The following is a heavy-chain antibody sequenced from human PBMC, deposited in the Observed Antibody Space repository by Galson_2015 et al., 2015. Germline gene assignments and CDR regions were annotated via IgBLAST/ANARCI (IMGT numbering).Heavy chain of an antibody. CDR3: AKNELPNGVSCLDF. V-gene: IGHV3-23*01. D-gene: IGHD2-15*01. CDR2: LSASVTTT. J-gene: IGHJ4*02. Sequence: SLRLSCAASGFTFSSYAMSWVRQAPGKGLEWVSGLSASVTTTFYADSVKGRVTISRDQSKNTLYLQMNSLRAEDTAVYYCAKNELPNGVSCLDFWGQGTLVTVSS. CDR1: GFTFSSYA.